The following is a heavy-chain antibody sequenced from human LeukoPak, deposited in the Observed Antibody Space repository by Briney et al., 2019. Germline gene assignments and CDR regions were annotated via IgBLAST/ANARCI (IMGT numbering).Heavy chain of an antibody. J-gene: IGHJ4*02. CDR3: ARRVPRGDYFDY. D-gene: IGHD1-1*01. CDR2: IYYSGST. CDR1: GGSISSYY. V-gene: IGHV4-59*08. Sequence: SETLSLSCTVSGGSISSYYWSWIRQPPGKGLEWIGYIYYSGSTNYNPSLKSRVTISVDTSKNQFSLKLSSVTAADTAVYYCARRVPRGDYFDYWGQGTLVTVSS.